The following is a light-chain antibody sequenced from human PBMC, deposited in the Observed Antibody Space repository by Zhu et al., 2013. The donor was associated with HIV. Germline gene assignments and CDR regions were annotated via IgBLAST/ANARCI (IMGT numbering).Light chain of an antibody. CDR2: GAS. CDR1: QSLSSN. Sequence: EIVMTQSPATLSVSPGERATLSCRASQSLSSNLAWYQQKPGQAPRLLIYGASSRATGIPDRFSGSGSGTDFTLTISRLEPEDFAVYYCQQYSDSLYSFGQGTKLEIK. V-gene: IGKV3D-15*01. CDR3: QQYSDSLYS. J-gene: IGKJ2*03.